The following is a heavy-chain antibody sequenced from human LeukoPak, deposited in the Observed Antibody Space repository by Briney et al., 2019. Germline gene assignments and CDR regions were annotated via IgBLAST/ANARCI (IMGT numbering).Heavy chain of an antibody. D-gene: IGHD3-22*01. V-gene: IGHV4-39*07. CDR2: MSYSGST. J-gene: IGHJ4*02. Sequence: SETLSLTCTVSGGSISSSIYYWGWIRQPPGKGLEWIGSMSYSGSTYYNPSLKSRVTISVDTSKNQFSLKLSSVTAADTAVYYCARDSSGTIDYWGQGTLVTVSS. CDR3: ARDSSGTIDY. CDR1: GGSISSSIYY.